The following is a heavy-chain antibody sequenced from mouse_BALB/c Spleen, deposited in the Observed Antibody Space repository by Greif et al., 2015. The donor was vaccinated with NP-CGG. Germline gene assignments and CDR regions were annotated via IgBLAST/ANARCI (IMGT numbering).Heavy chain of an antibody. CDR2: INSNGGST. J-gene: IGHJ4*01. CDR1: GFTFSSYG. CDR3: ASAMDY. Sequence: EVKVVESGGGLVQPGGSLKLSCAASGFTFSSYGMSWVRQTPDKRLELVATINSNGGSTYYPDSVKGRFTISRDSAKNTLYLQMSSLKSEDTAMYYCASAMDYWGQGTSVTVSS. V-gene: IGHV5-6-3*01.